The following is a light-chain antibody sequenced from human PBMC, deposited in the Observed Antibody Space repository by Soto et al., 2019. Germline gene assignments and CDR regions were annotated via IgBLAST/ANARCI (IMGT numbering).Light chain of an antibody. CDR1: QSLGNN. V-gene: IGKV3-15*01. CDR2: GAS. CDR3: LQYNKWPRT. J-gene: IGKJ1*01. Sequence: EIEMTQSPATLTLSPGERATLSCRANQSLGNNIAWYQQKPGQAPRLLIYGASTGATGLPARFSGSGSGTEFTLSISSLQSEDFAVYYCLQYNKWPRTFGQGTKV.